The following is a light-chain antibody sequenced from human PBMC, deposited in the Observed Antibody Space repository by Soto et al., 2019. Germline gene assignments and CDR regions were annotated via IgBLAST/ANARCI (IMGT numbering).Light chain of an antibody. Sequence: QSVLTQPPSASGSPGQSITISCTGTSGDVGGFNYVSWHQQHPGKAPKVIIYEVTKRPSGVPDRFSGSKSANTASLTVSGLQAEDEADYYCSSYAGSNNPLFVFGTGTKVTVL. V-gene: IGLV2-8*01. CDR3: SSYAGSNNPLFV. CDR1: SGDVGGFNY. J-gene: IGLJ1*01. CDR2: EVT.